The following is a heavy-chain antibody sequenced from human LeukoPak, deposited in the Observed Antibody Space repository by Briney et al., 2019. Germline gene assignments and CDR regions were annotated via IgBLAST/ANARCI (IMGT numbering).Heavy chain of an antibody. Sequence: SETLSLTCTVSGGSISSYYWSWIRQPPGKGLEWIGYIYYSGSTNYNPCLKSRVTISVDTSKSQFSLKLSSVTAADTAVYYCPTTITMLRGVIIPYYYGMDVWGQGTTVTASS. CDR2: IYYSGST. CDR1: GGSISSYY. D-gene: IGHD3-10*01. CDR3: PTTITMLRGVIIPYYYGMDV. J-gene: IGHJ6*02. V-gene: IGHV4-59*08.